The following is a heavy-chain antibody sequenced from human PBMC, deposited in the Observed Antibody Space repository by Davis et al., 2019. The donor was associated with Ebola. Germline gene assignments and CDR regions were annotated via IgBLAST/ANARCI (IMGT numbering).Heavy chain of an antibody. CDR2: ISSSGSTI. D-gene: IGHD2-15*01. V-gene: IGHV3-11*01. J-gene: IGHJ6*04. CDR1: GFTFSDYY. CDR3: ASGPILCSGGSCYSDYGMDV. Sequence: GESLKISCAASGFTFSDYYMSWIRQAPGKGLEWVSYISSSGSTIYYADSVKGRFTISRDNAKNSMYLQMNSLRAEDTAVYYCASGPILCSGGSCYSDYGMDVWGKGTAVTVSS.